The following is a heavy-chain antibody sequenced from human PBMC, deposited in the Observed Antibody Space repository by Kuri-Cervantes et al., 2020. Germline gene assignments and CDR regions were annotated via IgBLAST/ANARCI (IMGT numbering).Heavy chain of an antibody. CDR3: ARSSAAGTIDP. J-gene: IGHJ5*02. Sequence: YNPSLKSRVTISGDRSKNQFSLKLSSVTAADTAVCYCARSSAAGTIDPWGQGTLVTVSS. V-gene: IGHV4-30-2*02. D-gene: IGHD6-13*01.